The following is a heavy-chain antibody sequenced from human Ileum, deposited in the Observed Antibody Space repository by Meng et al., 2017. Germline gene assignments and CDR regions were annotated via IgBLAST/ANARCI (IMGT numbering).Heavy chain of an antibody. J-gene: IGHJ4*02. CDR3: VRHGGKYFDS. D-gene: IGHD2-15*01. V-gene: IGHV4-4*03. CDR1: GGAISSSFY. Sequence: QEADPGLVGPPGTLFLTCHVSGGAISSSFYWSWVRQSPGKGLEWIGQIYLAGSPNYNPSLESRVTISVDKSKNQFSLRLTSVTAADTAIFYCVRHGGKYFDSWGQGTLVTVSS. CDR2: IYLAGSP.